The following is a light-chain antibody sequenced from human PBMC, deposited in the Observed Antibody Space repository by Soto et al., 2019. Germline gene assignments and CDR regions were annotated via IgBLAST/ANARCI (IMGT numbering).Light chain of an antibody. CDR1: SSDVGSYNL. Sequence: QSALTQPASVSGSPGQSITISCTGTSSDVGSYNLISGYQQHPGKAPKLMIYEVSKRPSGVSNRFSGSKSGNTASLTISGLQAEDEADYYCCSYAGSSTFEGVFGGGTKLTVL. J-gene: IGLJ3*02. CDR3: CSYAGSSTFEGV. V-gene: IGLV2-23*02. CDR2: EVS.